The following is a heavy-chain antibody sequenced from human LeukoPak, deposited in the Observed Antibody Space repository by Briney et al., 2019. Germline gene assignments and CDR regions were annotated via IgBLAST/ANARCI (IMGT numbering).Heavy chain of an antibody. J-gene: IGHJ3*02. CDR1: GDSISSYI. V-gene: IGHV4-59*08. D-gene: IGHD2-21*02. CDR3: ARHHHCGGDCHRAIDI. Sequence: SETLSLTCTVSGDSISSYIWSWIRQPPGKGLEWIGYIYFSGNTNYTPTLKSRVTVSVDTSKNQFSLNLRSVTAADTAVYYCARHHHCGGDCHRAIDIWGQGTMVTVSS. CDR2: IYFSGNT.